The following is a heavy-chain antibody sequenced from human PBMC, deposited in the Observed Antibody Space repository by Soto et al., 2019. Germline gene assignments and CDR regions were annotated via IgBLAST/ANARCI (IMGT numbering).Heavy chain of an antibody. CDR2: ISGSGGST. V-gene: IGHV3-23*01. CDR1: GFTFSSYA. CDR3: AKDHLRPGAFDI. Sequence: EVQLLESGGGLVQPGGSLRLSCAASGFTFSSYAMSWVRQAPGKGLEWVSAISGSGGSTYYADSVKGRFTISRDNSKNPLYLQMNSLRAEDTAVYYCAKDHLRPGAFDIWGQGTMVTVSS. D-gene: IGHD3-10*01. J-gene: IGHJ3*02.